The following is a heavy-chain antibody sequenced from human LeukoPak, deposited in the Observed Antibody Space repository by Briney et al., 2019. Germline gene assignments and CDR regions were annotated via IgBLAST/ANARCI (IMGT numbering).Heavy chain of an antibody. Sequence: SETLSLTCAVYGGSFSGYYWSWIRQPPGKGLEWIGEINHSGSTNYNPSLKSRVTISVDTSKNQFSLKLSSVTAADTAVYYRARPYSSGWYYYGMDVWGQGTTVTVSS. CDR3: ARPYSSGWYYYGMDV. V-gene: IGHV4-34*01. D-gene: IGHD6-19*01. CDR2: INHSGST. J-gene: IGHJ6*02. CDR1: GGSFSGYY.